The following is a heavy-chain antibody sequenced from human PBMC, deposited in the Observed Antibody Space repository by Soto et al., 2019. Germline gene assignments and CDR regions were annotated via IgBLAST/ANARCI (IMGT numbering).Heavy chain of an antibody. CDR3: ASHAGQYSHYPMDV. J-gene: IGHJ6*02. D-gene: IGHD2-21*01. V-gene: IGHV1-69*12. CDR2: IIPFIGTT. Sequence: QVQLVQSGADLKKPGSSVKVSCKTSGATLRKYAFSWVRQAPGQGLEWMGGIIPFIGTTNYAQNFQDRITITADDSTSTVYMELASLRSADTAVYYCASHAGQYSHYPMDVWGRGTSVMVSS. CDR1: GATLRKYA.